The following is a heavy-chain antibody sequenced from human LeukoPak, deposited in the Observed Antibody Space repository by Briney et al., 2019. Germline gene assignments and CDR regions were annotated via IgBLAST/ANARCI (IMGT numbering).Heavy chain of an antibody. V-gene: IGHV3-30-3*01. J-gene: IGHJ4*02. Sequence: PGRSLRLSCAASGFTFSSYAMHWVRQAPGKGLEWVAVISYDGSNKYYADSVKGRFTISRDNSKNTLYLQMNSLRAEDTAVYYCARESTVTTHFDYWGQGTLVTVSS. CDR3: ARESTVTTHFDY. CDR2: ISYDGSNK. CDR1: GFTFSSYA. D-gene: IGHD4-17*01.